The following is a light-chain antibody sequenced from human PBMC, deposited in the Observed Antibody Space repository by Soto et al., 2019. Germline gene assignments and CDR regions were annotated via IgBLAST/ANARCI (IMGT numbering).Light chain of an antibody. CDR3: LLYYGGSQGV. CDR1: TGAVTSGYY. CDR2: STT. J-gene: IGLJ1*01. V-gene: IGLV7-43*01. Sequence: QAVVTQEPSLTVSPGGTVTLTCGSSTGAVTSGYYPNWFQQKPGQAPRALIHSTTSKHPWTPARFSGSLLGGKAALTLSGVQPEDEAEYYCLLYYGGSQGVFGSGTKVTVL.